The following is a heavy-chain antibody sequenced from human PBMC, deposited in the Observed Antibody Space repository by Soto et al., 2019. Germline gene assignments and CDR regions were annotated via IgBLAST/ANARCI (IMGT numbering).Heavy chain of an antibody. J-gene: IGHJ4*02. CDR1: GGTFSSYA. CDR2: VIPIFGTA. Sequence: QVQLVQSGAEVKKPGSSVKVSCKASGGTFSSYAISWVRQAPGQGLEWMGGVIPIFGTANYAQKFQGRVTITADESTSTAYMELSSLRSEDTAVYYCARMTADTVATNPSDYWGQGTLVTVSS. V-gene: IGHV1-69*12. CDR3: ARMTADTVATNPSDY. D-gene: IGHD5-12*01.